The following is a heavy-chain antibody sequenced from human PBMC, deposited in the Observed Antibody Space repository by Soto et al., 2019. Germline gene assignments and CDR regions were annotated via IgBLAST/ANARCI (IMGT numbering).Heavy chain of an antibody. D-gene: IGHD3-10*01. CDR3: VRVGRYYMQETYYFDY. CDR1: GGSISSSGYY. V-gene: IGHV4-39*01. CDR2: IYYSGDT. Sequence: QLQLQESGPGLVKPSETLSLTCTVSGGSISSSGYYWGWIRQPPGKGLEWIGSIYYSGDTYFYPSLRGRGPMSVETSKNAFSLKLSSVTAADTAMYCLVRVGRYYMQETYYFDYWGQGTLVTVSS. J-gene: IGHJ4*02.